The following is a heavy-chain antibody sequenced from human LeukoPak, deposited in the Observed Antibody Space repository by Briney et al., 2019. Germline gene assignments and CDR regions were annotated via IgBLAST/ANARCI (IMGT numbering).Heavy chain of an antibody. CDR1: GFTFRNYV. V-gene: IGHV3-23*01. CDR3: AKVRAPSGWFNSDY. J-gene: IGHJ4*02. CDR2: ISGSGDST. D-gene: IGHD6-19*01. Sequence: GGSLRLSCAASGFTFRNYVVNGVRQAPGEGLEWVSGISGSGDSTYYADPVKGRFTISRDNSKNTLYLQMNSLRVEDTAAYYCAKVRAPSGWFNSDYWGQGTLVTVSS.